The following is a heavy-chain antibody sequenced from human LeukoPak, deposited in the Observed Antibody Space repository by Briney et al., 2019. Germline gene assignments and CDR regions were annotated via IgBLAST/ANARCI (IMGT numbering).Heavy chain of an antibody. V-gene: IGHV7-4-1*02. CDR2: INTNTGNP. D-gene: IGHD2-15*01. J-gene: IGHJ4*02. Sequence: EASVTVSCKASGYTFTTYAMNWVRQAPGQGLEWMGWINTNTGNPTYAQGFTGRFVFSLDTSVSTAYLQISSLKAEDTAVYYCARGYCSGGSCSLVDYWGQGTLVTVSS. CDR3: ARGYCSGGSCSLVDY. CDR1: GYTFTTYA.